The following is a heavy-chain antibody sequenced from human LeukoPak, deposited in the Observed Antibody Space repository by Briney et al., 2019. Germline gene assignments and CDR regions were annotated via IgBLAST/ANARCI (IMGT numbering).Heavy chain of an antibody. CDR3: AREGGSGWAPDP. Sequence: SETLSLTCAVYGGSFSGYYWSWIRQPPGKGLEWIGEINHSGSTNYNPSLKSRVTISVDTSKNQFSLKLSSVTAADTAVYYCAREGGSGWAPDPWGQGTLVTVSS. CDR2: INHSGST. J-gene: IGHJ5*02. D-gene: IGHD6-19*01. V-gene: IGHV4-34*01. CDR1: GGSFSGYY.